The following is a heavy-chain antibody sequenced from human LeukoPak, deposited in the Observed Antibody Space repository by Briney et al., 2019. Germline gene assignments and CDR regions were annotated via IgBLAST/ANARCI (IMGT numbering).Heavy chain of an antibody. V-gene: IGHV1-69*04. D-gene: IGHD4-23*01. J-gene: IGHJ1*01. CDR3: ARVYKEGDYGGNLQH. CDR2: IIPILGIA. Sequence: SVKVSCKASGGTFSSYAISWVRQAPGQGLEWMGRIIPILGIANYAQKFQGRVTITADKSSSTAYMELSSLRSEDTALYYCARVYKEGDYGGNLQHWGQGTLVTVSS. CDR1: GGTFSSYA.